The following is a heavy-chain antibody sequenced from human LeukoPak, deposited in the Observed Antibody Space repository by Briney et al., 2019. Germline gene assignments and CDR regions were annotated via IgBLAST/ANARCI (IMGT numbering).Heavy chain of an antibody. CDR1: GYRVTSNSAA. CDR3: ARDREAHLDY. Sequence: SQTLSLTRAISGYRVTSNSAAWNWIRQSPSRRLEGLGRTYYKSNRYNDYAVSVKSRMTINADISKNQFSLQLNSVTPEDTAVYYCARDREAHLDYWGQGTLVTVSS. V-gene: IGHV6-1*01. CDR2: TYYKSNRYN. J-gene: IGHJ4*02.